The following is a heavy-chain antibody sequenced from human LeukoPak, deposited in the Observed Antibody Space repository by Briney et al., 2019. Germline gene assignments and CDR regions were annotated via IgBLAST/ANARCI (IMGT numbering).Heavy chain of an antibody. V-gene: IGHV3-9*01. Sequence: GRSLRLSCAASGFTFDDYDMHWVRQAPGKGLEWVSGISWNSGSIGYADSVKGRFTISRDNAKNSLYLQMNSLRAEDTALYYCAKGGVGVYYDSSGSQTFDYWGQGTLVTVSS. CDR1: GFTFDDYD. D-gene: IGHD3-22*01. CDR3: AKGGVGVYYDSSGSQTFDY. J-gene: IGHJ4*02. CDR2: ISWNSGSI.